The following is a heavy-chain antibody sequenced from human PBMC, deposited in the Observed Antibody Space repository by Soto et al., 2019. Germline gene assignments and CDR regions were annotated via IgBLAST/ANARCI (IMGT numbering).Heavy chain of an antibody. CDR1: GGSISSSSYY. Sequence: SETLSLTCTVSGGSISSSSYYWGWIRQPPGKGLEWIGSIYYSGSTYYNPSLKSRVTISVDTSENQFSLKLSSVTAADTAVYYWGKNFHIIMILVFINTVLTGFDPSAQETLLPFSS. CDR2: IYYSGST. CDR3: GKNFHIIMILVFINTVLTGFDP. V-gene: IGHV4-39*01. J-gene: IGHJ5*02. D-gene: IGHD3-22*01.